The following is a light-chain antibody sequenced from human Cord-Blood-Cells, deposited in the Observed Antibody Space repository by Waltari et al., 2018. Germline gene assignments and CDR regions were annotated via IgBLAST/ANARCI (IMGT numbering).Light chain of an antibody. CDR2: EVS. V-gene: IGLV2-14*01. CDR3: SSDTISSYV. CDR1: SSDVGGYND. Sequence: QSALTQTASVSGSTGQSIAISCTGTSSDVGGYNDVSWYQQHPVKAPKRMIYEVSNRPSWVFIRFSGATSGNTASPTISELQAYSETHYDCSSDTISSYVVATGTKFTVL. J-gene: IGLJ1*01.